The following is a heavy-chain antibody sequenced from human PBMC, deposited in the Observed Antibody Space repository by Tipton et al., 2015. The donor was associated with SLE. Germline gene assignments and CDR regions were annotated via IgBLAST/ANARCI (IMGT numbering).Heavy chain of an antibody. CDR1: GGSISSYY. D-gene: IGHD3-16*02. J-gene: IGHJ4*02. CDR2: IHTSGGT. Sequence: LRLSCNVSGGSISSYYWSWIRQPAGKGLEWIGRIHTSGGTNYNPSLKSRVTMSVDTSKNLFSLKLISVTAADTAVYYCARGSALSVLHSFDYWGQGMLVTVSS. CDR3: ARGSALSVLHSFDY. V-gene: IGHV4-4*07.